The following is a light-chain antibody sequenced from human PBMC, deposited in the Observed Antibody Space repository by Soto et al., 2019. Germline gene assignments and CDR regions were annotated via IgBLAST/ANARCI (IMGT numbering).Light chain of an antibody. Sequence: VVMTQSPFSLPVTLGQSASISCRSSQSLVSSDGNTYLNWFHQRPGQSPRRLIYNVSNWDSGLTDRFGGSGSGSDFTLKISRVEAEDVGVYYCMQATHWPWTFGQGTKVEV. CDR1: QSLVSSDGNTY. CDR2: NVS. J-gene: IGKJ1*01. V-gene: IGKV2D-30*01. CDR3: MQATHWPWT.